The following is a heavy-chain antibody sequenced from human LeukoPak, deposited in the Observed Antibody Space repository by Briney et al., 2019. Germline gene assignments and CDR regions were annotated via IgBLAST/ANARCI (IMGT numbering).Heavy chain of an antibody. CDR1: GYSFTSYW. Sequence: GESLKISWKGSGYSFTSYWIGWVRQMPGKGLEWMGIIYPGDSDTRYTPSFQGQVTISPGTSISTAYLQWSSLKASDTAMYYCARLKQQLYYFDYWGQGTLVTVSS. J-gene: IGHJ4*02. V-gene: IGHV5-51*01. D-gene: IGHD6-13*01. CDR3: ARLKQQLYYFDY. CDR2: IYPGDSDT.